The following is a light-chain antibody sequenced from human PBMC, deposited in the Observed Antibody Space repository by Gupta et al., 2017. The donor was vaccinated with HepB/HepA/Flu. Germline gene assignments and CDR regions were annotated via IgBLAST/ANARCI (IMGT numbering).Light chain of an antibody. J-gene: IGKJ4*01. CDR2: GAS. V-gene: IGKV1-16*02. CDR1: QGILNY. CDR3: QQYHSYPLT. Sequence: DIQMTQSPTSLSASVGDRVNITCRASQGILNYLAWFQQKPGKAPKSLIFGASILKSGVPSKFSGSGSGTDFTLTISSLQPEDSATYYCQQYHSYPLTFGGGTKVEI.